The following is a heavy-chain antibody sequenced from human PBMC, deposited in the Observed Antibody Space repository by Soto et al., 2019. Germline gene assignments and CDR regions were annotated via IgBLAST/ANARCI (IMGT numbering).Heavy chain of an antibody. Sequence: GGSLRLSCAASGITFTTYAMSWVRQAPGKGLEWVSTIAANVTNRHYADFVKGRFTISRDNSKNTLSLQMNSLRVEDTAIYYCAGDYLRLNSLNGNFYSFGMDVWGQGTAVTVS. CDR2: IAANVTNR. CDR3: AGDYLRLNSLNGNFYSFGMDV. J-gene: IGHJ6*02. D-gene: IGHD4-17*01. V-gene: IGHV3-23*01. CDR1: GITFTTYA.